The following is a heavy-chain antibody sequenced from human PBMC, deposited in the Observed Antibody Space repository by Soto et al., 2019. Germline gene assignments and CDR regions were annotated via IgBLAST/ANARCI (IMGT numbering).Heavy chain of an antibody. J-gene: IGHJ4*02. CDR1: GYTFTIYY. V-gene: IGHV1-46*01. CDR2: INPSGGST. Sequence: VASVKLSCKASGYTFTIYYMHWVRQAPGQGLEWMGIINPSGGSTSYAQKFQGRVTMTRDTSTSTVYMELSSLRSEDTAVYYWARDLGELWSDFDFWGQGTLVTV. CDR3: ARDLGELWSDFDF. D-gene: IGHD3-16*01.